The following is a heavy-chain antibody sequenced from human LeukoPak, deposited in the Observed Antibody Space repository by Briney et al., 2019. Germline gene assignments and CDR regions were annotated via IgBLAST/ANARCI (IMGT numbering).Heavy chain of an antibody. Sequence: GASVTVSFKASGGTFISYAISWVRQAPGQGVEWMGRIIPILGIANYAQKFQGRVTITADKSTSTAYMELSSLRSEDTAVYYCARGRVRVTPPDYWGQGTLVTVSS. D-gene: IGHD4-23*01. CDR3: ARGRVRVTPPDY. V-gene: IGHV1-69*04. J-gene: IGHJ4*02. CDR2: IIPILGIA. CDR1: GGTFISYA.